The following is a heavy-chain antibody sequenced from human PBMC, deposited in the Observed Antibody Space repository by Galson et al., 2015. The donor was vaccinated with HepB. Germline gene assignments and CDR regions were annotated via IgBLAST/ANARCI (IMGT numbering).Heavy chain of an antibody. D-gene: IGHD6-25*01. CDR3: ATAVYRSAPDP. V-gene: IGHV1-24*01. J-gene: IGHJ5*02. CDR1: GCTLTELS. CDR2: FDPEDDET. Sequence: SVKVSCKVSGCTLTELSMHWVRQAPGKGLEWMGGFDPEDDETIYAQKFQGRVTMTEDTSTDTAYMELSGLRSEDTAVYYCATAVYRSAPDPWGQGTLVTVSS.